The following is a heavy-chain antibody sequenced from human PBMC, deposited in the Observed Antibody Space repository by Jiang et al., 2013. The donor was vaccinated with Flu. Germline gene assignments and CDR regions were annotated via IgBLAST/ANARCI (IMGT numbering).Heavy chain of an antibody. CDR1: GGSISRYY. CDR3: ARRREEATYYLDS. CDR2: IYWNGNT. J-gene: IGHJ4*02. Sequence: SLTCTVSGGSISRYYWSWIRQAPGKGLEWIGYIYWNGNTNYNPSLKSRVTISVDTSKNQFSLKLISVTAADTAVYYCARRREEATYYLDSWGQGTLVTVSS. V-gene: IGHV4-59*08.